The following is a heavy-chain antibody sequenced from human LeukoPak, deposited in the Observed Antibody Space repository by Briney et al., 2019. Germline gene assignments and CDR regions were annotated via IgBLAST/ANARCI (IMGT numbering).Heavy chain of an antibody. CDR3: ARDQHDTSGYSYYFYYYMDV. D-gene: IGHD3-22*01. CDR2: INPNSGGT. V-gene: IGHV1-2*02. CDR1: GYTFTGYY. Sequence: ASVKVSCKASGYTFTGYYMHWVRQAPGQGLEWMGWINPNSGGTNYAQKFQGRVTMTRDTSISTAYMELSRLRSDDTAVYYCARDQHDTSGYSYYFYYYMDVWGKGTTVTVSS. J-gene: IGHJ6*03.